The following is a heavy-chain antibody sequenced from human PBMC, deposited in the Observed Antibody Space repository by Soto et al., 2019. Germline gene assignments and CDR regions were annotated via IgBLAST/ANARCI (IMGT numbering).Heavy chain of an antibody. CDR3: ARGIGYYDSSGYYYSYYYGMDV. V-gene: IGHV1-18*01. CDR2: ISAYNGNT. CDR1: GYTFTSYG. D-gene: IGHD3-22*01. Sequence: ASVKVSCKACGYTFTSYGISWVRQAPGQGLEWMGWISAYNGNTNYAQNFQARVTMTTDTSTSTAYMELRSLRSDDTAVYYCARGIGYYDSSGYYYSYYYGMDVWGQGTTVTVSS. J-gene: IGHJ6*02.